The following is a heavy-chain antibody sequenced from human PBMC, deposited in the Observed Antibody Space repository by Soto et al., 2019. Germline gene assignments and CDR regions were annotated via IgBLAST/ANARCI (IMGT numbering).Heavy chain of an antibody. V-gene: IGHV4-59*08. D-gene: IGHD1-26*01. CDR3: ARRYGSAIDY. CDR1: GGTISSWY. CDR2: IYYSGST. Sequence: QVQLQESGPGLVKPSETLSLTCTVSGGTISSWYWSWIRQPPGKGLEWIGYIYYSGSTNCNPSLXSXAXIXXDPSKNQFSLKLSSVTAADTAVYYCARRYGSAIDYWGQGTLVTVSS. J-gene: IGHJ4*02.